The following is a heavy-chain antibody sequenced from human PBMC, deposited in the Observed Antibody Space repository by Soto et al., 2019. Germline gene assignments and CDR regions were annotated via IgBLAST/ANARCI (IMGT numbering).Heavy chain of an antibody. J-gene: IGHJ5*02. CDR2: IYYSGST. V-gene: IGHV4-30-4*01. CDR3: ATGQRPLLFSIAVAASWWFGP. D-gene: IGHD6-19*01. Sequence: PSETLSLTCTVSGGSISSGDYYWSWIRQPPGKGLEWIGYIYYSGSTYYNPSLKSRVTISVGTSKNQFSLKLSSVTAADTAVYFCATGQRPLLFSIAVAASWWFGPWGQRTLVRVSS. CDR1: GGSISSGDYY.